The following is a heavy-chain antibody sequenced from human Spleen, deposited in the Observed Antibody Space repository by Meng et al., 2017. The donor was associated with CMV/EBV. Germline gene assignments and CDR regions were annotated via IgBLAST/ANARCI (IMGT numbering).Heavy chain of an antibody. V-gene: IGHV1-69*10. CDR3: AKEIYCSSTWCHALSN. CDR2: IIPRSGIT. Sequence: SVKVSCKASVGSFSSYGINWVRQAPGQGLKWIGGIIPRSGITKYAQKFQGRVTITADKVADTVYMELNSLRFEDTAVYYCAKEIYCSSTWCHALSNWGQGSLDTVSS. CDR1: VGSFSSYG. J-gene: IGHJ4*02. D-gene: IGHD2-2*01.